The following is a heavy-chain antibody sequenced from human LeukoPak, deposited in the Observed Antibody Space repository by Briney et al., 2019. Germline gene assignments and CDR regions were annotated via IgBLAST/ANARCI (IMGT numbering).Heavy chain of an antibody. CDR1: GYTFTSYG. CDR3: ARDQSLIGDFDY. Sequence: ASVKVSCKASGYTFTSYGISWVRQAPGQGLEWMGWISAYNGNTNYAQKLQGRVTVTTDTSTSTAYMELRSLRSDDTAVYYCARDQSLIGDFDYWGQGTLVTVSS. J-gene: IGHJ4*02. V-gene: IGHV1-18*01. D-gene: IGHD3-22*01. CDR2: ISAYNGNT.